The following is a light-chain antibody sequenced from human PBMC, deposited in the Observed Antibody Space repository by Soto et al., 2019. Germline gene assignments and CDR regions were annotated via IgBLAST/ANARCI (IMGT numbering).Light chain of an antibody. Sequence: EIVLTQSPATPSLSPGERATLSCRASQSLSSYLAWYQQKPGQAPRLLIYDASNRATGIPARFSGSGSGTDFTLTISSLEPEDFAVYYCQQRSNWLTFGGGTKVEIK. CDR1: QSLSSY. V-gene: IGKV3-11*01. J-gene: IGKJ4*01. CDR2: DAS. CDR3: QQRSNWLT.